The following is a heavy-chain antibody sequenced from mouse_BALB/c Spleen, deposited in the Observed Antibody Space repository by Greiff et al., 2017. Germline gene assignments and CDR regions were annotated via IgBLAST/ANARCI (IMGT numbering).Heavy chain of an antibody. Sequence: EVKLVETGGGLVQPKGSLKLSCAASGFTFNTNAMNWVRQAPGKGLEWVARIRSKSNNYATYYADSVKDRFTISRDDSQSMLYLQMNNLKTEDTAMYYCVRNYDDGYWYFDVWGAGTTVTVSS. V-gene: IGHV10S3*01. CDR2: IRSKSNNYAT. CDR1: GFTFNTNA. D-gene: IGHD2-4*01. J-gene: IGHJ1*01. CDR3: VRNYDDGYWYFDV.